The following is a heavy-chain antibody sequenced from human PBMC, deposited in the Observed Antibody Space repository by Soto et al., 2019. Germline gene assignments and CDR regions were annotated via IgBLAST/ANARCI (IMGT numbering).Heavy chain of an antibody. CDR3: ARAPREMMATIPYFDY. V-gene: IGHV4-61*01. CDR1: GGSVSSGSYY. D-gene: IGHD5-12*01. CDR2: IYYSGST. Sequence: SETLSLTCTVSGGSVSSGSYYWSWIRQPPGKGLEWIGYIYYSGSTNYNPSLKSRVTISVDTSKNQFSLKLSSVTAADTAVYYCARAPREMMATIPYFDYWGQGTLVT. J-gene: IGHJ4*02.